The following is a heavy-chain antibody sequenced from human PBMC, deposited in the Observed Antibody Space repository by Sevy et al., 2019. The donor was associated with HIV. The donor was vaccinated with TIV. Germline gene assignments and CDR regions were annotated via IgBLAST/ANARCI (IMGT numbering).Heavy chain of an antibody. CDR2: FDPEDGEK. J-gene: IGHJ6*02. CDR1: GYTLTKLS. Sequence: ASVKVSCKVSGYTLTKLSIHWVRQAPGKGLEWMGGFDPEDGEKIYAQKFQTRVKMTEDTSTDTAFMELSSLRSEDTAVYYCSGYTGSFSYYYYGLDVWGQGPTVTVSS. CDR3: SGYTGSFSYYYYGLDV. V-gene: IGHV1-24*01. D-gene: IGHD5-12*01.